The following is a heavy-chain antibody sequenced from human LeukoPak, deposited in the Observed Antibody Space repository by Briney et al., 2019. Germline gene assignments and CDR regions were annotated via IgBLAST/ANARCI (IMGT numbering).Heavy chain of an antibody. CDR2: ISGSGGST. CDR3: ASSGYKGMGY. J-gene: IGHJ4*02. CDR1: GFTFSSYT. Sequence: GGSLRLSCAASGFTFSSYTMSWVRQAPGKGLEWVSAISGSGGSTYYADSVKGRFTISRDNSKNTLYLQMNSLRAEDTAVYYCASSGYKGMGYWGQGTLVTVSS. V-gene: IGHV3-23*01. D-gene: IGHD5-18*01.